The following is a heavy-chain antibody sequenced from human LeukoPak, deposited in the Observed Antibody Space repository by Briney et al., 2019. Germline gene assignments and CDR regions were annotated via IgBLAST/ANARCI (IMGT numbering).Heavy chain of an antibody. V-gene: IGHV3-33*06. D-gene: IGHD1-26*01. CDR3: AKDQRWESPHYLDS. J-gene: IGHJ4*02. CDR2: IWNNGNNR. CDR1: GFIFSDYG. Sequence: PGGSLRLSCAASGFIFSDYGMHWVRQAPGKGLEWVAVIWNNGNNRYADSVRGRFTISRDDSKNTLYVQMNSLRDEDTAVYYCAKDQRWESPHYLDSWGQGTLVTVSS.